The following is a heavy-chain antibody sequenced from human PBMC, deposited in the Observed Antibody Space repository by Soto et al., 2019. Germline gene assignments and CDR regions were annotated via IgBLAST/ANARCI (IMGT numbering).Heavy chain of an antibody. D-gene: IGHD6-13*01. Sequence: GGLRLSCVASGFTFSSYSVNWVRQAPGKGLEWVSSISSSSSYMYYADSVKGRFTISRDNAKNSLYLQMNSLRAEDTAVYYCASPYSNSNYYGMDVWGQGTTVTVSS. J-gene: IGHJ6*02. V-gene: IGHV3-21*01. CDR3: ASPYSNSNYYGMDV. CDR1: GFTFSSYS. CDR2: ISSSSSYM.